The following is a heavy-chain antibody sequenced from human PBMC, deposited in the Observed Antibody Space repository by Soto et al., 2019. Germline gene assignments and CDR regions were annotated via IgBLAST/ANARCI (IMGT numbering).Heavy chain of an antibody. CDR1: GGSFTSNNW. CDR3: ARRDPGTSVDY. D-gene: IGHD1-7*01. CDR2: IYRTGST. V-gene: IGHV4-4*02. Sequence: PSETLSLTCAVSGGSFTSNNWWTWVRQPPGQGPEWIGEIYRTGSTNYNPSLKSRVTISLDKSENQFYLKVTSLTAADTAVYYCARRDPGTSVDYWGQGTLVTVSS. J-gene: IGHJ4*02.